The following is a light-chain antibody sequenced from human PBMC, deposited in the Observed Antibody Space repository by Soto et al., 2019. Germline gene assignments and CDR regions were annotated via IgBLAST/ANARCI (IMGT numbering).Light chain of an antibody. J-gene: IGKJ4*01. CDR3: QQYGDSLLT. V-gene: IGKV3-20*01. CDR1: QSISSSY. Sequence: ENVLTQSPGTLSLSPGERATLSCRASQSISSSYLAWYQQKPGQTPRLLIYHASNRATGIPDRFSGSGSGTDFTLTISRLVPEDFAVYYCQQYGDSLLTFGGGTKVEIK. CDR2: HAS.